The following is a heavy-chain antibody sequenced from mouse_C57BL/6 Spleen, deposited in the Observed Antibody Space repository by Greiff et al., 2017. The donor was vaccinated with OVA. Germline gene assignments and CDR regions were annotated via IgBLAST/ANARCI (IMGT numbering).Heavy chain of an antibody. V-gene: IGHV1-15*01. D-gene: IGHD3-2*02. CDR1: GYTFTDYE. Sequence: VKLQESGAELVRPGASVTLSCKASGYTFTDYEMHWVKQTPVHGLEWIGAIDPATGGTAYNQKFKGKAILTADKSSSTAYMELRSLTSEDSAVYYCTRKTAQAPFGYWGQGTTLTVSS. CDR3: TRKTAQAPFGY. J-gene: IGHJ2*01. CDR2: IDPATGGT.